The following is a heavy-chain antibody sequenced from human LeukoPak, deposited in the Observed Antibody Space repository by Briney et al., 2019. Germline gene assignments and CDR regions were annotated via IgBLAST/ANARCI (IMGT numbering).Heavy chain of an antibody. V-gene: IGHV3-53*04. J-gene: IGHJ4*02. CDR1: GFTVSSNY. Sequence: GGSLRLSCAASGFTVSSNYMSWVRQAPGEGLEWVSVIYSGGSTYYADSVKGRFTISRHNSKNTLYLQMNSLRAEDTAVYYCARCSCSGGSCAFDYWGQGTLVTVSS. D-gene: IGHD2-15*01. CDR2: IYSGGST. CDR3: ARCSCSGGSCAFDY.